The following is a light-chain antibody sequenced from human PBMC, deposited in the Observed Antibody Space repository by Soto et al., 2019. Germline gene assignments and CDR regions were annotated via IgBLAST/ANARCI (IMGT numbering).Light chain of an antibody. V-gene: IGLV1-36*01. CDR2: FDD. J-gene: IGLJ2*01. Sequence: QSVLTQPPSVSEAPRQRVSISCSGNTSNVGNNAVNWYQQLPGKTPKLLIYFDDLVPSGVSDRFSGSKSGTSASLAISGLQSDDEADYSWAARDDGLNVVLFGGGTQLTVL. CDR1: TSNVGNNA. CDR3: AARDDGLNVVL.